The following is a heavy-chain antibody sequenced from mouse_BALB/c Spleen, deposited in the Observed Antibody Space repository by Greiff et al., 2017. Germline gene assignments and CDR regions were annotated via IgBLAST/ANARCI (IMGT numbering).Heavy chain of an antibody. CDR2: ISSGGST. D-gene: IGHD2-10*02. Sequence: EVNLVESGGGLVKPGGSLKLSCAASGFTFSSYAMSWVRQTPEKRLEWVASISSGGSTYYPDSVKGRFTISRDNARNILYLQMSSLRSEDTAMYYCASPYGSGYFDVWGAGTTVTVSS. V-gene: IGHV5-6-5*01. J-gene: IGHJ1*01. CDR3: ASPYGSGYFDV. CDR1: GFTFSSYA.